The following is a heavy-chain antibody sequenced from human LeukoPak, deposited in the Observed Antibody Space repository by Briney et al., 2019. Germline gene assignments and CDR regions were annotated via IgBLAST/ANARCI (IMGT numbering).Heavy chain of an antibody. CDR2: ISASGGTT. J-gene: IGHJ4*02. D-gene: IGHD4-23*01. CDR3: AKHRSFYGNSAVDS. V-gene: IGHV3-23*01. CDR1: GFTFSSYG. Sequence: GGSLRLSCAASGFTFSSYGMSWVRQAPGKGLEWVSPISASGGTTYYADSVKGRFTISRDNSKNTLYLQMNSLRAEDTAVYYCAKHRSFYGNSAVDSWGQGTLVTVSS.